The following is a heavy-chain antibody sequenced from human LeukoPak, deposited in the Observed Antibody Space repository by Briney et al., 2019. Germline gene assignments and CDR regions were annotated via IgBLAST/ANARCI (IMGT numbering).Heavy chain of an antibody. Sequence: SETLSLTCTVSGGSISSSGYYWGCIRQPPGKGLEWIGSIYYSGSTYYNPSLKSRVTISIDTSKNQFSLKLSSVTAADTAVYYCARDRSAAPADYWGQRTLVTVSS. J-gene: IGHJ4*02. V-gene: IGHV4-39*07. CDR3: ARDRSAAPADY. CDR2: IYYSGST. CDR1: GGSISSSGYY. D-gene: IGHD6-13*01.